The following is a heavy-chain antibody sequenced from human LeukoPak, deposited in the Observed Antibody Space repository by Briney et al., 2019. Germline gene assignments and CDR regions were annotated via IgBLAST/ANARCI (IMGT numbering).Heavy chain of an antibody. Sequence: ASVKVSCKASGYTFTGYYLHWVRQAPGQGLEWMGIINPSGGSTSYAQKFQGRVTMTRDTSTSTVYMELSSLRSEDTAVYYCARAETYYDFWSGLNWFDPWGQGTLVTVSS. J-gene: IGHJ5*02. CDR2: INPSGGST. CDR1: GYTFTGYY. CDR3: ARAETYYDFWSGLNWFDP. V-gene: IGHV1-46*01. D-gene: IGHD3-3*01.